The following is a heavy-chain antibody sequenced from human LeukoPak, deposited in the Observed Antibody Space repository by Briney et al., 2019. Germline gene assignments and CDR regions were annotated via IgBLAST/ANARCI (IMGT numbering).Heavy chain of an antibody. V-gene: IGHV3-23*01. D-gene: IGHD6-6*01. J-gene: IGHJ4*02. Sequence: PSGTLSLTCAVSGDSISSNKWGHWVRQVPGKGLEWVSVISGSGDNTYYADSVKGRFTISRDNSKNMLYLQMNSLRAEDTAVYYCAKWKYSNSGIDDYWGQGTLVTVSS. CDR2: ISGSGDNT. CDR3: AKWKYSNSGIDDY. CDR1: GDSISSNK.